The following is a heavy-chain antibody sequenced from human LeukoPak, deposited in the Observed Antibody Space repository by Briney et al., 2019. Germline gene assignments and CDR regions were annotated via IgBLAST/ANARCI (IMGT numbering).Heavy chain of an antibody. Sequence: GGSLRLSCAASGFTFSSYWMHWVRQAPGKGLVWVSRINSDGSSTSYADSVKGRFTISRDNSKNTLYLQMNSLRAEDTAVYYCATSSGYYYDSSGYYPLDYWGQGTLVTVSS. V-gene: IGHV3-74*01. CDR2: INSDGSST. CDR3: ATSSGYYYDSSGYYPLDY. CDR1: GFTFSSYW. D-gene: IGHD3-22*01. J-gene: IGHJ4*02.